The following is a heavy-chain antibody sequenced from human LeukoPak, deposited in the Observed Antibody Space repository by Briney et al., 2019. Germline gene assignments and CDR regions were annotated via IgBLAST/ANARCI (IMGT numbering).Heavy chain of an antibody. CDR2: IYYSGST. V-gene: IGHV4-59*01. J-gene: IGHJ4*02. D-gene: IGHD1-26*01. CDR3: ARVGQYSGSYFGVYYFDY. Sequence: SETLSLTRTVSGGSISSYYWSWIRQPPGKGLEWIGYIYYSGSTNYNPSLKSRVTISVDTSKNQFSLKLSSVTAADTAVYYCARVGQYSGSYFGVYYFDYWGQGTLVTVSS. CDR1: GGSISSYY.